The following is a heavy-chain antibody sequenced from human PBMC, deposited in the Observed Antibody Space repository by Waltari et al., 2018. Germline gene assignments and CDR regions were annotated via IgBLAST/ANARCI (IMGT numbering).Heavy chain of an antibody. D-gene: IGHD2-2*03. J-gene: IGHJ4*02. Sequence: QVQLLESGPGLVKSSETLSLTCDVSGYAVNSGFYWGWIRQAPGEGLEWVATVYHDGTTFYNPSLKSRLSVSMATSKNQISLTLKSVTAADTAVYHCSRQVLGYCTSAACRRLESWGQGTLVTVSS. CDR1: GYAVNSGFY. V-gene: IGHV4-38-2*01. CDR2: VYHDGTT. CDR3: SRQVLGYCTSAACRRLES.